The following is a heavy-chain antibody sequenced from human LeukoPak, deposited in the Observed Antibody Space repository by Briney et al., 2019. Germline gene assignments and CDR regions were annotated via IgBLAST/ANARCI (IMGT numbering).Heavy chain of an antibody. J-gene: IGHJ6*03. V-gene: IGHV3-11*04. CDR2: ISSSGSTI. D-gene: IGHD1-26*01. CDR1: GFTFRDYY. CDR3: AGDEVGASRTTGYYYYMDV. Sequence: GGSLRLSCAASGFTFRDYYMSWIRQAPGKGLEWVSYISSSGSTIYYADSVKGRFTISRDNAKNSLYLQMNSLRAEDTAVYYCAGDEVGASRTTGYYYYMDVWGKGTTVTVSS.